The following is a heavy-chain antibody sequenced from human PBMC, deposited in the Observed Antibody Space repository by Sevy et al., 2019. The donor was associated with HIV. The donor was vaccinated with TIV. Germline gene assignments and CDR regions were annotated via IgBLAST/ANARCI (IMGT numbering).Heavy chain of an antibody. Sequence: GGSLRLSCAASGFTFSSYEMNWVRQAPGKGLEWVSYISSSGSTIYYADSGRGRFTISRDNAKNSLYLQMNSLRAEDTAVYYCAREPGYYWGLDYWGQGTLVTVSS. CDR1: GFTFSSYE. V-gene: IGHV3-48*03. J-gene: IGHJ4*02. CDR2: ISSSGSTI. D-gene: IGHD3-22*01. CDR3: AREPGYYWGLDY.